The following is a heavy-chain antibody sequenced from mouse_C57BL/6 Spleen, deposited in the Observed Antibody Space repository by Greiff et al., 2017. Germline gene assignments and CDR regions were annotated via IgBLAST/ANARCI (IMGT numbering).Heavy chain of an antibody. CDR1: GYTFTSYW. J-gene: IGHJ1*03. V-gene: IGHV1-61*01. D-gene: IGHD1-1*02. Sequence: VQLQQPGAELVRPGSSVKLSCKASGYTFTSYWMDWVKQRPGQGLEWIGNIYPSDSETHYNQKFKDKATLTVDKSSSTAYMQLSSLTSEDSAVYYWARSYGDWYFDVWGTGTTVTVSS. CDR2: IYPSDSET. CDR3: ARSYGDWYFDV.